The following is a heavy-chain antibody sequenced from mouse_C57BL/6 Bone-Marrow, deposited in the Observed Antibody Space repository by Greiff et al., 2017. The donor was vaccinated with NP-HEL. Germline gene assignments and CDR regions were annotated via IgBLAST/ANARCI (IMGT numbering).Heavy chain of an antibody. CDR3: ARGSSWVAY. Sequence: VQLQQSGAELARPGASVKLSCKASGYTFTSYGLSWVKQRTGQGLEWIGEIYPRSGNTYYNEKFKGKATLTADKASSTEYMELRSLKSEDSAVYFCARGSSWVAYWGQGTLVTVSA. CDR2: IYPRSGNT. J-gene: IGHJ3*01. CDR1: GYTFTSYG. D-gene: IGHD1-1*02. V-gene: IGHV1-81*01.